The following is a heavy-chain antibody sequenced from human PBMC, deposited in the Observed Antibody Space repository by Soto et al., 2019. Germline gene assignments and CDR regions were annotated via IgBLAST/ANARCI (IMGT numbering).Heavy chain of an antibody. CDR3: ARGSFAHYFDH. Sequence: PGGPLRLSCEASGFTFDDYGMRWVRQAPGKGLEWVSAINWNGGNTDYADSVKGRFTISRDNVKRSLYLQMNSLRVDDTAFYYCARGSFAHYFDHWGQGALVTVSS. CDR2: INWNGGNT. V-gene: IGHV3-20*04. CDR1: GFTFDDYG. J-gene: IGHJ4*02.